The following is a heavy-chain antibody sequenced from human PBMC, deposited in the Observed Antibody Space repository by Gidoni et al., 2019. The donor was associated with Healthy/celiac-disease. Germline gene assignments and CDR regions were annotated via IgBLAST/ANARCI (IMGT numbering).Heavy chain of an antibody. CDR3: VGSGSYYNGKFDY. Sequence: QLQLQESGPGLVKPSETLSLTCTVSGGSISSSSYYWGWIRQPPGKGLEWIGSIYYSGSTYYNPSLKSRVTISVDTSKNQFSLKLSSVTAADTAVYYCVGSGSYYNGKFDYWGQGTLVTVSS. D-gene: IGHD3-10*01. CDR1: GGSISSSSYY. V-gene: IGHV4-39*01. J-gene: IGHJ4*02. CDR2: IYYSGST.